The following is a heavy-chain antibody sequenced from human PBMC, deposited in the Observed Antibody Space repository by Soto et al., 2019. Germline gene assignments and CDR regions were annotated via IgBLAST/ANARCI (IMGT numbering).Heavy chain of an antibody. Sequence: QLQLQESGPGLVKPSETLSLTCTVSGGSISSSSYYWGWIRQPPGKGLEWIGSIYYSGSTYYNPSLKSRVTISVDTSKNQFSLKLSSVTAADTAVYYCARLWYSGSYFSDYWGQGTLGTFSS. V-gene: IGHV4-39*01. CDR2: IYYSGST. D-gene: IGHD1-26*01. CDR1: GGSISSSSYY. J-gene: IGHJ4*02. CDR3: ARLWYSGSYFSDY.